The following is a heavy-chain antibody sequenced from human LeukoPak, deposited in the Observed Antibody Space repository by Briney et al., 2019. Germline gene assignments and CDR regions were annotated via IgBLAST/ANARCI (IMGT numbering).Heavy chain of an antibody. CDR1: GFTFSSYG. CDR2: ISYDGSNK. Sequence: GGSLRLSCAASGFTFSSYGMHWVRQAPGKGLEWVAVISYDGSNKYYADSVKGRFTISRDNSKNSLYLQMNSLRAEDTAVYYCARMYSSSWYYYYYMDVWGKGTTVTVSS. CDR3: ARMYSSSWYYYYYMDV. J-gene: IGHJ6*03. D-gene: IGHD6-13*01. V-gene: IGHV3-30*03.